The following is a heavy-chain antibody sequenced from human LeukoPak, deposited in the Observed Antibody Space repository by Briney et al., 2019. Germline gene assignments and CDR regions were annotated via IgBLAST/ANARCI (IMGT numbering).Heavy chain of an antibody. V-gene: IGHV3-48*03. CDR3: ARGIIVVVPAAINAFDI. D-gene: IGHD2-2*01. Sequence: GVSLTLSCAASGFTFSRYEMNWVRQARGEGLVWVSYISSSGSTIYYADCVKGRFTISRENAKNSLYLQMNSLRAEDTAVYYCARGIIVVVPAAINAFDIWGQGTMVTVSS. CDR2: ISSSGSTI. CDR1: GFTFSRYE. J-gene: IGHJ3*02.